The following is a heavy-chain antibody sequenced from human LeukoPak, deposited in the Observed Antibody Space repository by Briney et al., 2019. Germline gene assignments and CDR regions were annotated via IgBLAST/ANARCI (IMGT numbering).Heavy chain of an antibody. CDR3: ARDLYDFWSGYYYYYGMDV. CDR1: GYTFTSYG. D-gene: IGHD3-3*01. V-gene: IGHV1-18*01. J-gene: IGHJ6*02. CDR2: ISAYNGNT. Sequence: GASAKVSCKASGYTFTSYGISWVRQAPGQGLEWMGWISAYNGNTNYAQKLQGRVTMTTDTSTSTAYMELRSLRSDDTAVYYCARDLYDFWSGYYYYYGMDVWGQGTTVTVSS.